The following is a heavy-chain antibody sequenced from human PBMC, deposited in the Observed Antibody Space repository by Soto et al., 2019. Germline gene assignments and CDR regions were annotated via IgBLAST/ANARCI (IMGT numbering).Heavy chain of an antibody. J-gene: IGHJ5*02. V-gene: IGHV3-23*01. D-gene: IGHD3-10*01. CDR2: ISGSGDYI. CDR1: GFTFSTSP. Sequence: EVQLLESGGGLVQPGGSLRLSCAASGFTFSTSPMSWVRQAPGEELQWVSVISGSGDYIDYADSVKGRFTISRDSSKNTVYLQMDSLRADDTAVYYCAKGGYYGPGSRRFDPWGQGTLVTVSP. CDR3: AKGGYYGPGSRRFDP.